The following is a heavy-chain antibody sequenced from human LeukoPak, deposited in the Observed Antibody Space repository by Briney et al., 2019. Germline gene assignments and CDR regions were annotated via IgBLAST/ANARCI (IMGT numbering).Heavy chain of an antibody. CDR2: ISSNGGST. CDR3: ARESNYYYYGMDV. CDR1: GFTFSSYA. J-gene: IGHJ6*02. V-gene: IGHV3-64D*06. Sequence: QPGGSLRLSCSASGFTFSSYAMHWVRQAPGKGLEYVSAISSNGGSTYYADSVKGRFTISRDNSKNTLYLQMSSLRAEDTAVYYCARESNYYYYGMDVWGQGTTVTVSS.